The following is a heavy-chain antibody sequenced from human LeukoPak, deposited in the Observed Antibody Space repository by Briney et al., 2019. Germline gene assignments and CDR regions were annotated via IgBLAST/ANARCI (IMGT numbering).Heavy chain of an antibody. Sequence: PGGSLRLSCAASGFTFSNYVMSWVRQAPGKGLEWVSIISGSGGNTYYADSVKGRFTISRDNSKNTLYLQMNSLRAEDTAVYYCARDRFMIFDRASLFDYWSQGTLVTVSS. CDR1: GFTFSNYV. J-gene: IGHJ4*02. CDR3: ARDRFMIFDRASLFDY. D-gene: IGHD3/OR15-3a*01. V-gene: IGHV3-23*01. CDR2: ISGSGGNT.